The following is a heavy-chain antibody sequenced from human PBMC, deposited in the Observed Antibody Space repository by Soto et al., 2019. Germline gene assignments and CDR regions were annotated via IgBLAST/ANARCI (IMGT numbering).Heavy chain of an antibody. Sequence: PGGSLRLSCAASRFTFSTYAMSWVRQAPGKGLEWVSGISGGGGDTSYADSVRGRFTCSRDNSKNTQYLQMNRLRAEDTALYYCAKSLFGGPDIWGQGTMVTVSS. V-gene: IGHV3-23*01. CDR3: AKSLFGGPDI. CDR2: ISGGGGDT. J-gene: IGHJ3*02. CDR1: RFTFSTYA. D-gene: IGHD2-15*01.